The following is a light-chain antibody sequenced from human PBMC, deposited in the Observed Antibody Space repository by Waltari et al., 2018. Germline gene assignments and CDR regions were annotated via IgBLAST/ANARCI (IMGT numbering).Light chain of an antibody. CDR3: QVWHNNRDTPW. J-gene: IGLJ3*02. Sequence: YALTQPPSVSVAPGQTARMICGGAKIGGNSVHWYQQKPGQAPVLVVFDDTNRPSGIPDRISVSKSGTTATLTISRVETGDEAAYFCQVWHNNRDTPWFGGGTKLTVL. CDR2: DDT. V-gene: IGLV3-21*02. CDR1: KIGGNS.